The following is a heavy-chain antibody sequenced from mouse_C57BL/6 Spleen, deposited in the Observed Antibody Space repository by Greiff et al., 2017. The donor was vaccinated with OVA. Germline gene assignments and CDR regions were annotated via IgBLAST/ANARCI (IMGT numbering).Heavy chain of an antibody. CDR1: GYTFTSYW. V-gene: IGHV1-61*01. D-gene: IGHD3-1*01. CDR2: IYPSDSET. Sequence: VQLQQPGAELVRPGSSVKLSCKASGYTFTSYWMDWVKQRPGQGLEWIGNIYPSDSETHYNQKFKDKATLTVDKSSSTAYMQLSILTSEDSAVYYCARSGGDVTFDYWGQGTTLTVSS. CDR3: ARSGGDVTFDY. J-gene: IGHJ2*01.